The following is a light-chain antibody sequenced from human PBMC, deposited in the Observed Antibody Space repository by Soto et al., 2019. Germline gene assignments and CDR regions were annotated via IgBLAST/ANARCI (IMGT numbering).Light chain of an antibody. CDR3: QQYGTSPTT. CDR2: GAS. V-gene: IGKV3-20*01. Sequence: EIVLLQSPDTLPLSPGERDTVSCRASQSVRSNHLAWYQQKPGQAPRPLMFGASIRATGIPDRFSGSGSGTDLTLTISRPEPDDFGVYYCQQYGTSPTTFGQGTRLDIK. CDR1: QSVRSNH. J-gene: IGKJ5*01.